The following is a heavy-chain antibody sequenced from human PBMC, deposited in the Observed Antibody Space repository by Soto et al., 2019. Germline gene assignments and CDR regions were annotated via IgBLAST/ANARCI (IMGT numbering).Heavy chain of an antibody. D-gene: IGHD3-16*02. CDR2: INHSGST. CDR3: ARGFRYDDYIWGSYRTYYFDY. Sequence: QVQLQQWGAGLLKPSETLSLTCAVYGGSFSGYYWSWIRQPPGKGLEWIGEINHSGSTNYNPSLKSRVTISVDTSKNQCSLKLSSVTAADTAVYYCARGFRYDDYIWGSYRTYYFDYWGQGTLVTVSS. CDR1: GGSFSGYY. J-gene: IGHJ4*02. V-gene: IGHV4-34*01.